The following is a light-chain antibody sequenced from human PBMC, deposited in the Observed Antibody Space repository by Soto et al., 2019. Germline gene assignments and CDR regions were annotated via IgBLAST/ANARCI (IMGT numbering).Light chain of an antibody. CDR1: SSDVGGYNS. Sequence: QPVLTQSSSASASLGSSVKLTCTGTSSDVGGYNSVSWYQQHPGKAPKLMIYDVSKRPSGVPDRFSGSKSGNTASLTVSGLQAEDEADYYCSSYAGSNRDVVFGGGTKLTVL. CDR3: SSYAGSNRDVV. V-gene: IGLV2-8*01. J-gene: IGLJ2*01. CDR2: DVS.